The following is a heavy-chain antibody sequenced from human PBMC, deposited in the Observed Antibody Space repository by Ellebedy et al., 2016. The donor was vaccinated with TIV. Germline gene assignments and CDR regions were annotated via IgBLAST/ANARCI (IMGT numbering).Heavy chain of an antibody. Sequence: GGSLRLSCATSGLTVSANYMHWVRQSPGKGLEWVSIIYSSGSTYYADSVKGRFTMSRDNPKNTLYLQMNSLRAEDTAVYYCARANSDSTFDMWGQGTMVTVSS. D-gene: IGHD4-11*01. V-gene: IGHV3-53*01. CDR1: GLTVSANY. CDR3: ARANSDSTFDM. J-gene: IGHJ3*02. CDR2: IYSSGST.